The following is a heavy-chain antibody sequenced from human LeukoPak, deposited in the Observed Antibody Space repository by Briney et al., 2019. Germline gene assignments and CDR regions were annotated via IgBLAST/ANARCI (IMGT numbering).Heavy chain of an antibody. CDR1: GGSISSSSYY. Sequence: SETLSLTCTVSGGSISSSSYYWGWIRQPPGKGLEWIGSIHYSGSTYYNPSLKSRVTISVDTSKNQFSLKLSSVTAADTAVYYCARYGSGSYTYYFDYWGQGTLVTVSS. D-gene: IGHD3-10*01. J-gene: IGHJ4*02. CDR2: IHYSGST. CDR3: ARYGSGSYTYYFDY. V-gene: IGHV4-39*01.